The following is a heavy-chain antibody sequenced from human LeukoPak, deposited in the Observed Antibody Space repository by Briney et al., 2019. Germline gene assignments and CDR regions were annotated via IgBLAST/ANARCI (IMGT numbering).Heavy chain of an antibody. Sequence: SETLSLTCTVSGASISSYYWSWIRQPPGKGLEWTGYIYHSGSTYYNPSLKSRVTISVDRSKNQFSLKLSSVTAADTAVYYCARVVAARSWFDPWGQGTLVTVSS. CDR2: IYHSGST. J-gene: IGHJ5*02. V-gene: IGHV4-59*12. CDR3: ARVVAARSWFDP. CDR1: GASISSYY. D-gene: IGHD6-13*01.